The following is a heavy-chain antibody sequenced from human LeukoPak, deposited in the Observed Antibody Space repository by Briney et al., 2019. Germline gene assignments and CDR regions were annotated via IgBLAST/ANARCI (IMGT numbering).Heavy chain of an antibody. CDR2: INPNSGGT. Sequence: ASVKVSCKASGYTFTGYYMHWVRQAPGQGLEWMGWINPNSGGTNYAQKFQGRVTMTRDTSIRTAYMELSRLRSDDTAVYYCARDLSDVVGATLSWGQGTLVTVSS. V-gene: IGHV1-2*02. CDR1: GYTFTGYY. CDR3: ARDLSDVVGATLS. J-gene: IGHJ5*02. D-gene: IGHD1-26*01.